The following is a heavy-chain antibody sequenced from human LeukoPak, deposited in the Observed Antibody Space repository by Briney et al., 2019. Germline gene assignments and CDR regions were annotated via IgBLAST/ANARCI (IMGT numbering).Heavy chain of an antibody. D-gene: IGHD5-12*01. J-gene: IGHJ6*02. Sequence: GGSLRLSCAASGFTFSSYAMHWVRQAPGKGLEWVAVISYDGSNKYYADSVKGRFTISRDNSKNTLYLQMNSLRAEDTAVYYCARGWLPHYYYYGMDVWGQGTTVTVSS. CDR3: ARGWLPHYYYYGMDV. V-gene: IGHV3-30-3*01. CDR1: GFTFSSYA. CDR2: ISYDGSNK.